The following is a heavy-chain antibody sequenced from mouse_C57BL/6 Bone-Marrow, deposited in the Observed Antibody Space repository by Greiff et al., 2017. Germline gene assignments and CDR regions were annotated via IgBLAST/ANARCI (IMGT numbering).Heavy chain of an antibody. V-gene: IGHV1-63*01. CDR2: IYPGGGYT. Sequence: VKLQESGAELVRPGTSVKMSCKASGYTFTNYWIGWAKQRPGHGLEWIGDIYPGGGYTNYNEKFKGKATLTADKSASTAYMQFSSLTSEDSAIYYCARYYGSSPYAMDYWGQGTSVTVSS. D-gene: IGHD1-1*01. J-gene: IGHJ4*01. CDR1: GYTFTNYW. CDR3: ARYYGSSPYAMDY.